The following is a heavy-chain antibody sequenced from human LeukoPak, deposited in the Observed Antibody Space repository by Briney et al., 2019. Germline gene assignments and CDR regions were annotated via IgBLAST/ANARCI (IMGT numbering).Heavy chain of an antibody. D-gene: IGHD3-9*01. V-gene: IGHV1-2*02. J-gene: IGHJ4*02. CDR1: GYMFTTYY. Sequence: ASVKVSCKTSGYMFTTYYPHWVRQAPGQGLEWMGWINPHSGGTNYAQKFQGRVTMTRDTSISTVYMELSSLRSDDTAVYYCARVLRYYDILSKPFDYWGQGTLVTVSS. CDR3: ARVLRYYDILSKPFDY. CDR2: INPHSGGT.